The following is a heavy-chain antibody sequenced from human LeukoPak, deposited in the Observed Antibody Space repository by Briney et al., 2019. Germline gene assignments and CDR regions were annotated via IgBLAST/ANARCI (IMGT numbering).Heavy chain of an antibody. CDR3: VRGGHKLDIETSRYYYGLDV. Sequence: GGSLRLSCAASGITLSDYWMYWVRQGPGKGLVHVSRIESDGTRTVYADSVKGRFTISRDNAKNTMYLQMNCLRVEDTAVYYCVRGGHKLDIETSRYYYGLDVWGQGTTVTVSS. D-gene: IGHD2-2*03. V-gene: IGHV3-74*03. CDR2: IESDGTRT. J-gene: IGHJ6*02. CDR1: GITLSDYW.